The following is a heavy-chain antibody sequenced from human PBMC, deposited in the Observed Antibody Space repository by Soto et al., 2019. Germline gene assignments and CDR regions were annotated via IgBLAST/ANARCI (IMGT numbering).Heavy chain of an antibody. CDR2: IYYSGST. J-gene: IGHJ6*03. CDR3: ARVGDGSGDYYYYYYMDV. Sequence: SETLSLTCTVSGCSINSYYWGWIPQPPGEGLEWIGYIYYSGSTNYNPSLKSRVTISVDTSKNQFSLKLSSVTAADTAVYYCARVGDGSGDYYYYYYMDVWGKGTTVTVSS. D-gene: IGHD3-10*01. V-gene: IGHV4-59*01. CDR1: GCSINSYY.